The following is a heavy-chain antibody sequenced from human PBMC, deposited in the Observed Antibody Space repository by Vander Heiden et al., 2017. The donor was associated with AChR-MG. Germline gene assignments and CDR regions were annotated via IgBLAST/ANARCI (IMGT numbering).Heavy chain of an antibody. CDR3: AREPTRGDHAFDI. CDR1: GGTFSSYA. J-gene: IGHJ3*02. CDR2: SINIVGTE. D-gene: IGHD7-27*01. Sequence: QVQLVQSGAEVKKPGSSVKVSCTASGGTFSSYAIGGVRQAAGPGVEGMGGSINIVGTENYAQKFQGRVTITEDKSTSTAYMELSSLRSEDTAVYYCAREPTRGDHAFDIWGQGTMVTVSS. V-gene: IGHV1-69*06.